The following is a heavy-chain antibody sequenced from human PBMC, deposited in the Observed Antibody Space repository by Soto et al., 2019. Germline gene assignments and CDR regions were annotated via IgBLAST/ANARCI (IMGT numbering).Heavy chain of an antibody. CDR1: GFPFSNYE. D-gene: IGHD6-13*01. V-gene: IGHV3-64*01. CDR2: ISNNGAHT. J-gene: IGHJ6*03. Sequence: EAQLVESGGGLVQPGGSLRLSCAASGFPFSNYEMHWVRQAPGKGLEYVSGISNNGAHTDYAKSVKGRFTISRDNSENTLYLQMGSLRAEDMALYYCARRGYGSRWPNVYMDVWGKGTTVTVSS. CDR3: ARRGYGSRWPNVYMDV.